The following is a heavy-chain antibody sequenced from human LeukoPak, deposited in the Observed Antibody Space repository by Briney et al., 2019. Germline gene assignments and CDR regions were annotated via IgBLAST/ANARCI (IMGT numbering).Heavy chain of an antibody. J-gene: IGHJ4*02. D-gene: IGHD1-26*01. CDR3: ASYSGTDPYLYYFDY. V-gene: IGHV3-23*01. Sequence: GGSLRLSCAASGFTFSSYAMSWVRQAAGKGLEGVSAISGSGGSTYFADSVKGRFTISRDNSKNTLYLQMNSLRAEDTAVYYCASYSGTDPYLYYFDYWGQGTLVTVSS. CDR1: GFTFSSYA. CDR2: ISGSGGST.